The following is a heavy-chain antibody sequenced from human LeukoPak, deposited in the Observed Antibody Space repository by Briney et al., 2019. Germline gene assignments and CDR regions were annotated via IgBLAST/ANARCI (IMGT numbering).Heavy chain of an antibody. Sequence: SETLSLTCAVYGGSFSGYYWSWIRQLPGKGLEWIGEINHSGSTNYNPSLKSRVTISVDTSKNQFSLKLSSVTAADTAVYYCARLSSWKYYFDYWGQGTLVTVSS. D-gene: IGHD6-13*01. J-gene: IGHJ4*02. V-gene: IGHV4-34*01. CDR1: GGSFSGYY. CDR3: ARLSSWKYYFDY. CDR2: INHSGST.